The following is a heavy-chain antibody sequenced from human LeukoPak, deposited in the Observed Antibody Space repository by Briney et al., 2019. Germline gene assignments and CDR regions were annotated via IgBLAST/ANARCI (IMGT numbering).Heavy chain of an antibody. CDR1: GFTFSSYG. D-gene: IGHD3-10*01. Sequence: GGSLRLSCAASGFTFSSYGMHWVRQAPGKGLEWVAVIWYDGSNKYYADSVKGRFTISRDNSKNTLYLQMSSLRAEDTAVYYCARKGRMVRGGQYYYYGMDVWGQGTTVTVSS. J-gene: IGHJ6*02. V-gene: IGHV3-33*01. CDR3: ARKGRMVRGGQYYYYGMDV. CDR2: IWYDGSNK.